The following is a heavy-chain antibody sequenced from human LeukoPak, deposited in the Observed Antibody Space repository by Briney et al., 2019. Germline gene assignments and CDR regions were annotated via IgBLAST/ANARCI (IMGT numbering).Heavy chain of an antibody. D-gene: IGHD6-13*01. J-gene: IGHJ5*02. CDR3: ARHHSSSWYFGA. CDR1: GGSISSYY. V-gene: IGHV4-4*09. Sequence: SETLSLTCTVSGGSISSYYWSWIRQPPGKGLEWIGYIYTSGSTNYNPPLKSRVTISVDTSKNQFSLKLSSVTAADTAVYYCARHHSSSWYFGAWGQGTLVTVSS. CDR2: IYTSGST.